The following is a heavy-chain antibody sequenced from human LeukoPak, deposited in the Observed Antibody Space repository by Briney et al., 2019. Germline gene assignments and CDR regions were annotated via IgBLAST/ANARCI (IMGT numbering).Heavy chain of an antibody. Sequence: GESLKISCKGSGHSFTSYWIGWVRQMPGKGLEWMGIIYPGDSETRYSPSFQGRVTMSADKSVSTAYLQWSSLKASDTAIYYRAKYYEFSSSSEVGFDYWGQGTLVTVSS. V-gene: IGHV5-51*01. D-gene: IGHD3-3*01. CDR1: GHSFTSYW. J-gene: IGHJ4*02. CDR3: AKYYEFSSSSEVGFDY. CDR2: IYPGDSET.